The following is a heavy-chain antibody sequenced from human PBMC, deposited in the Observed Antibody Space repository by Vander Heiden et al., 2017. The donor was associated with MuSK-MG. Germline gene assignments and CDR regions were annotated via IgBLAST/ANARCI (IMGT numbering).Heavy chain of an antibody. CDR2: ISAYNGNT. D-gene: IGHD3-22*01. V-gene: IGHV1-18*01. CDR3: ARDSPELYYYDSSGYQYYYYYYMDV. CDR1: GYTFTSYG. J-gene: IGHJ6*03. Sequence: QVQLVQSGAEVKKPGASVKVSCKASGYTFTSYGISWVRPAPGQGLEWMGWISAYNGNTNYAQKLQGRVTMTTDTSTSTAYMELRSLRSDDTAVYYCARDSPELYYYDSSGYQYYYYYYMDVWGKGTTVTVSS.